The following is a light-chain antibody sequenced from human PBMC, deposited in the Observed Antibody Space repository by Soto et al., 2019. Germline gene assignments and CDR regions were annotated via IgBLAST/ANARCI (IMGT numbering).Light chain of an antibody. J-gene: IGLJ2*01. CDR2: EAT. CDR3: SSYAGNNNVV. Sequence: QSALTQPPSASGSPGQSVTLSCTGTSSDVGGYDFVSWYQQYPGKAPTLIIYEATRRPSGVPDRFSGSKSGNTASLTVSGLQAEDEADYYCSSYAGNNNVVFGGGTKVTVL. CDR1: SSDVGGYDF. V-gene: IGLV2-8*01.